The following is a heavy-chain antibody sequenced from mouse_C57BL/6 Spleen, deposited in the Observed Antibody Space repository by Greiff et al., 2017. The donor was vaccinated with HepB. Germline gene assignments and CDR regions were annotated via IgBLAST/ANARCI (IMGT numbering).Heavy chain of an antibody. Sequence: QVQLKRSGAELARPGASVKLSCKASGYTFTSYGISWVKQRTGQGLEWIGEIYPRSGNTYYNEKFKGKATLTADKSSSTAYMELRSLTSEDSAVYFCARWDDGYYYAMDYWGQGTSVTVSS. D-gene: IGHD2-3*01. CDR2: IYPRSGNT. J-gene: IGHJ4*01. CDR3: ARWDDGYYYAMDY. CDR1: GYTFTSYG. V-gene: IGHV1-81*01.